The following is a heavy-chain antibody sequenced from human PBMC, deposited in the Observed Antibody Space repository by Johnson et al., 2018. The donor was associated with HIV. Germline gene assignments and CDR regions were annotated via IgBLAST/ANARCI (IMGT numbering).Heavy chain of an antibody. V-gene: IGHV3-74*01. D-gene: IGHD6-19*01. CDR3: ARGKKQWLDEDAFDI. Sequence: VQPVESGGGLVQPGGSLRLSCAASGFTFSSYWMHWVRQAPGKGLVWVSRINSDGSSTSYADSVKGRFTISRDNAKNTLYLQMNSLRAEDTAVYYCARGKKQWLDEDAFDIWGQGTMVTVSS. CDR1: GFTFSSYW. CDR2: INSDGSST. J-gene: IGHJ3*02.